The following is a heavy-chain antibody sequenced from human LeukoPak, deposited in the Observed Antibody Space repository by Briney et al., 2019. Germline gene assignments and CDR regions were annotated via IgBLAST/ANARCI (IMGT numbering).Heavy chain of an antibody. Sequence: PGGPLRLSCAASGFTVANDRMSWVRQPPGKGLEWVSTVYGGGNTAYTDSVKGRFTISRDTSKNTLLLQMNSLRAEDTAVYFCVRERFGAIVENWGQGALVIVSS. D-gene: IGHD3-10*01. CDR3: VRERFGAIVEN. CDR1: GFTVANDR. CDR2: VYGGGNT. J-gene: IGHJ4*02. V-gene: IGHV3-53*01.